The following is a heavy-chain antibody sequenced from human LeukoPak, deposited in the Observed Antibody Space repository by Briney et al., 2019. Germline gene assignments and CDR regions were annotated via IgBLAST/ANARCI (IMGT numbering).Heavy chain of an antibody. J-gene: IGHJ4*02. CDR2: IYSGGNT. Sequence: LSGGSLRLSCAASGFIVSDNYMSWVRQAPGKGLEWVSVIYSGGNTYYADSVKGRFTISRDNSKNTLYLQMNSLRAEDTAVYYCARAPKSCSSSRCYVGAVDYWGQGTLVTVSS. V-gene: IGHV3-53*01. CDR1: GFIVSDNY. CDR3: ARAPKSCSSSRCYVGAVDY. D-gene: IGHD2-2*01.